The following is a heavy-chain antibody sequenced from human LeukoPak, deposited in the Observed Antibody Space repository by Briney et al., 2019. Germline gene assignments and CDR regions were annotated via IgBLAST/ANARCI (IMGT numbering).Heavy chain of an antibody. CDR1: GYTFTSYD. J-gene: IGHJ4*02. CDR2: MNPNSGNT. Sequence: ASVKVSSKSSGYTFTSYDINWVRQATGQGLEWMGWMNPNSGNTGYAQKFQGRVTMTRNTSISTAYMELSSLRSEDTAVYYCARAGGIAAAGTDWGQGTLVTVSS. D-gene: IGHD6-13*01. V-gene: IGHV1-8*01. CDR3: ARAGGIAAAGTD.